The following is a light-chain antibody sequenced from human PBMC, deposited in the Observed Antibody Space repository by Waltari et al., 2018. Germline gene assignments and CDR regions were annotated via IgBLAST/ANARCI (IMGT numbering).Light chain of an antibody. V-gene: IGKV1-6*01. CDR3: LQDYDYPFT. CDR2: AAS. J-gene: IGKJ3*01. CDR1: QGIGNA. Sequence: AIQMAQSPSSLSAYVGDRVTISYRTSQGIGNALGWYQQKPGKAPKLLIYAASSLQSGVSSRFSGSGSGTEFTLTISSLQPEDFATYYCLQDYDYPFTFGPGTKVEI.